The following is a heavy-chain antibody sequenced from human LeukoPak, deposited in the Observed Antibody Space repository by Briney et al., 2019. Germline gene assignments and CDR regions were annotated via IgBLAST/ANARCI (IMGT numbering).Heavy chain of an antibody. V-gene: IGHV3-21*01. Sequence: GGPLRLSCAASGFTFSSYWMSWVRQAPGKGLEWVSSISSSSSYIYYADSVKGRFTISRDNAKNSLYLQMNSLRAEDTAVYYCARMGMRSGYDYSIWGQGTLVTVSS. CDR3: ARMGMRSGYDYSI. J-gene: IGHJ4*02. D-gene: IGHD5-12*01. CDR1: GFTFSSYW. CDR2: ISSSSSYI.